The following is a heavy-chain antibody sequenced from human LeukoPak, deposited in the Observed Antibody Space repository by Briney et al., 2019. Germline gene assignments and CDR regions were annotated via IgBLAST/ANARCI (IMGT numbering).Heavy chain of an antibody. CDR2: ISWNSGSI. CDR3: AKDRSDYYDSSGSFGFAFDI. CDR1: GFTFDDYA. J-gene: IGHJ3*02. D-gene: IGHD3-22*01. V-gene: IGHV3-9*01. Sequence: GRSLRLSCAASGFTFDDYAMHWVRHAPGKGLEWVSGISWNSGSIGYADSVKGRFTISRDNAKNSLYLQMNSLRAEDTALYYCAKDRSDYYDSSGSFGFAFDIRGQGTMVTVSS.